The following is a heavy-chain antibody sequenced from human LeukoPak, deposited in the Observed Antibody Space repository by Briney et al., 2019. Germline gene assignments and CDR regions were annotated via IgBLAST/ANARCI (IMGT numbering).Heavy chain of an antibody. J-gene: IGHJ4*02. CDR1: GFTFSSHG. V-gene: IGHV3-30*18. Sequence: GRSLRLSCAASGFTFSSHGMHWVRQAPGKGLEWVAVISYDGSIKLYGDSVKGRFTISRDNSENTLYLQMNSLKTEDTAVYYCAKDRAFQAAGVTDYWGQGTLVTVSS. CDR2: ISYDGSIK. CDR3: AKDRAFQAAGVTDY. D-gene: IGHD3-10*01.